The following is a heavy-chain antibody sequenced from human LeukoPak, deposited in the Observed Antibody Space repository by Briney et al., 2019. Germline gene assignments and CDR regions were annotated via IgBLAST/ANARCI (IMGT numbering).Heavy chain of an antibody. CDR1: GFTFSSYA. V-gene: IGHV3-64*01. D-gene: IGHD3-9*01. CDR2: ISSNGGST. J-gene: IGHJ6*02. Sequence: GGSLRLSCAASGFTFSSYAMHWVRQAPGKGLEYVSAISSNGGSTYYANSVKGRFTISRDNSKNTLYLQMGSLRAEDMAVYYCARVVHLRYVDGMDVWGQGTTVTVSS. CDR3: ARVVHLRYVDGMDV.